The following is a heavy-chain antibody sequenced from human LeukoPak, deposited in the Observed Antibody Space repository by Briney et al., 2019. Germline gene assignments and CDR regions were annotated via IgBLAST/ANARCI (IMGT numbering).Heavy chain of an antibody. D-gene: IGHD3-22*01. CDR3: AKNYDSFMDV. J-gene: IGHJ6*03. CDR1: GFTVSSNY. V-gene: IGHV3-53*01. CDR2: IYSGGST. Sequence: PGRSLRLSCAASGFTVSSNYMSWVRQAPGKGLEWVSVIYSGGSTYYADSVKGRFTISRDNSKNTLYLQMNSLRAEDTAVYYCAKNYDSFMDVWGKGTTVTVSS.